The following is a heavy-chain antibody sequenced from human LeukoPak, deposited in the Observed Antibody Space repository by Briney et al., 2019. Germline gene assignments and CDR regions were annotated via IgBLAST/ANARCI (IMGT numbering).Heavy chain of an antibody. Sequence: ASVKVSCKASGYTFTGYYMHWVRQAPGQGLEWMGWINPNSGGTNYAQKFQGRVTMTRDTSISTAYMELSRLRSDDTAVYYCARRSEYYYDSSGVGTYYFDYWGQGTLVTVSS. V-gene: IGHV1-2*02. J-gene: IGHJ4*02. CDR1: GYTFTGYY. D-gene: IGHD3-22*01. CDR3: ARRSEYYYDSSGVGTYYFDY. CDR2: INPNSGGT.